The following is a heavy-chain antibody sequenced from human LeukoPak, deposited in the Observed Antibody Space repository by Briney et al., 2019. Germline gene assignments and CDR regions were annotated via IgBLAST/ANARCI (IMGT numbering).Heavy chain of an antibody. CDR3: ARDKERAQGI. Sequence: GGSLRLSCAASGFTVSSNYMSWVRQAPGKGLEWVSVIYSGGSTYYADSVKGRFTISRDNSKNTLYLQMNSLRAADTAVYYCARDKERAQGIWGQGTMVTVSS. V-gene: IGHV3-66*02. CDR1: GFTVSSNY. CDR2: IYSGGST. J-gene: IGHJ3*02. D-gene: IGHD5-24*01.